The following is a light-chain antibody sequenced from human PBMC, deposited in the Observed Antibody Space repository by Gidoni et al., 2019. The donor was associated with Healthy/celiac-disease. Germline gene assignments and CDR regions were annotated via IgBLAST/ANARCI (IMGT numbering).Light chain of an antibody. V-gene: IGKV1-39*01. CDR2: AAS. Sequence: DLQTTQSPSSLSASVGDRVTITCRASQTIRSYLNWYQQKPGKAPKLLIYAASSLQSGVPSRFSGSGSGTDFTLTISRLQPEDFATYYWQQSYSTPQTFXXXIKVEIK. CDR3: QQSYSTPQT. CDR1: QTIRSY. J-gene: IGKJ1*01.